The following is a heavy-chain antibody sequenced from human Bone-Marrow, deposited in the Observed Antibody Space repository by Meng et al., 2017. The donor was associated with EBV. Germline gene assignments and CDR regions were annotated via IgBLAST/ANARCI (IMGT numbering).Heavy chain of an antibody. CDR1: GYTFTSYA. D-gene: IGHD3-22*01. CDR2: INVGNGDT. J-gene: IGHJ5*02. CDR3: ARDSTGDSRRFDP. Sequence: QGHLVEFGAEVKKPGSSVKVSCEASGYTFTSYAMHWVRQAPGQRLEWMGWINVGNGDTKYSQKFHGRVTITRDTSATTAYMELSSLTSEDTAVYYCARDSTGDSRRFDPWGQGTLVTVSS. V-gene: IGHV1-3*01.